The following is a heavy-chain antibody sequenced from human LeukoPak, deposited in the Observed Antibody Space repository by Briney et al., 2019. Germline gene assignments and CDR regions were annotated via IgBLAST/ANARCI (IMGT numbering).Heavy chain of an antibody. CDR1: GGSISSGGYY. D-gene: IGHD6-13*01. Sequence: SQTLSLTCTVSGGSISSGGYYWSWIRQPPGKGLEWIGYIHHSGDTYQNPSLKSRVTISADRSKNQFSLKLSSVTAADTAVYYCARLIAADPQLDYWGQGTLVTVSS. CDR2: IHHSGDT. CDR3: ARLIAADPQLDY. J-gene: IGHJ4*02. V-gene: IGHV4-30-2*01.